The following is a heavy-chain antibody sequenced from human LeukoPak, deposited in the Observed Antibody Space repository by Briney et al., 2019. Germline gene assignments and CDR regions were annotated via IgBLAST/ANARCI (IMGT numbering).Heavy chain of an antibody. D-gene: IGHD5-18*01. CDR1: GGSISSSSYY. CDR2: IYYSGST. V-gene: IGHV4-39*07. J-gene: IGHJ3*02. Sequence: SETLSLTCTVSGGSISSSSYYWGWIRQPPGKGLEWIGSIYYSGSTYYNPSLKSRVTISVDTSKNQFSLKLSSVTAADTAVYYCARANRGYSYGYDAFDIWGQGTMVTVSS. CDR3: ARANRGYSYGYDAFDI.